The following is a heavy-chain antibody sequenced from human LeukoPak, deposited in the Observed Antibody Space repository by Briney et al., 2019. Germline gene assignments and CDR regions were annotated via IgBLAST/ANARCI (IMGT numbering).Heavy chain of an antibody. D-gene: IGHD3-3*01. J-gene: IGHJ5*02. CDR3: ARGVRRGITIFGVVGGWFDP. V-gene: IGHV4-4*07. Sequence: SETLSLTCTVSGGSISSDYWSWIRQPAGKGLEWIGRIYTNESTNCNPSLKSRVTMSVDTSKNQLSLKMISVTDADTAVYYCARGVRRGITIFGVVGGWFDPWGQGTLVTVSS. CDR1: GGSISSDY. CDR2: IYTNEST.